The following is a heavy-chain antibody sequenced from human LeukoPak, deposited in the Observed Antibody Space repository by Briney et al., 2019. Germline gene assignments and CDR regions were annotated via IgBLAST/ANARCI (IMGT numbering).Heavy chain of an antibody. J-gene: IGHJ6*02. Sequence: PGGSLRLSCAASGFTFSGYAMNWVRQAPGKGLEWVSYISGSGYTTYYADSVKGRFIFSRDNAKNSLSLQMNSLRAEDTAVYYCARDWCSGGSCYVAYGMDVWGQGTTVTVSS. CDR3: ARDWCSGGSCYVAYGMDV. CDR1: GFTFSGYA. V-gene: IGHV3-48*03. CDR2: ISGSGYTT. D-gene: IGHD2-15*01.